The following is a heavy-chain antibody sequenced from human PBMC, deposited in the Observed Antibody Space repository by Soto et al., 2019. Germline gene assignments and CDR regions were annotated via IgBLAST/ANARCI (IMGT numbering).Heavy chain of an antibody. Sequence: PGGSLRLSCAASGFTFDDYAMHWVRQAPGKGLEWVSGISWNSGSIGYADSVKGRFTISRDNAKNSLYLQMNSLRAEDTALYYCAKDMWVRDFWSPTDLLDIWGQGTMVIVSS. CDR3: AKDMWVRDFWSPTDLLDI. V-gene: IGHV3-9*01. CDR2: ISWNSGSI. D-gene: IGHD3-3*01. J-gene: IGHJ3*02. CDR1: GFTFDDYA.